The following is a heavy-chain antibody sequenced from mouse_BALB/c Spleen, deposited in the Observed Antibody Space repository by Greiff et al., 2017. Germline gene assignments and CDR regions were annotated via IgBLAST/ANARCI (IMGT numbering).Heavy chain of an antibody. Sequence: QVQLKQSGAELAKPGASVKMSCKASGYTFTSYWMHWVKQRPGQGLEWIGYINPSTGYTEYNQKFKDKATLTADKSSSTAYMQLSSLTSEDSPVYYCARSDYRYDDAMDYWGQGTSVTVSS. J-gene: IGHJ4*01. D-gene: IGHD2-14*01. CDR1: GYTFTSYW. CDR3: ARSDYRYDDAMDY. V-gene: IGHV1-7*01. CDR2: INPSTGYT.